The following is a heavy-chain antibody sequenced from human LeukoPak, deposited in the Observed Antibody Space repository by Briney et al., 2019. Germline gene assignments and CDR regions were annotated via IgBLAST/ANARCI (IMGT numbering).Heavy chain of an antibody. CDR1: GFTFSSYA. CDR2: ISGSGGST. Sequence: RPGGSLRLSCAASGFTFSSYAMSWVRQAPGKGLEWVSAISGSGGSTYYADSVKGRFTISRDNSKNTLYLQMNSLRAEDTAVYYCARDGGYESGSSLVSASDYWGQGTLVTVSS. D-gene: IGHD3-10*01. CDR3: ARDGGYESGSSLVSASDY. V-gene: IGHV3-23*01. J-gene: IGHJ4*02.